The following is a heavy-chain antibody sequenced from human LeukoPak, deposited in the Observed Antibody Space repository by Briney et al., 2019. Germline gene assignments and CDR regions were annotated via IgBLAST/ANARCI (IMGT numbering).Heavy chain of an antibody. D-gene: IGHD3-22*01. V-gene: IGHV1-58*02. Sequence: SVKVSCKASGFTFTSSAMQWVRQARGQRLEWIGWIVVGSGNTNYAQKFQERVTITRDMSTSTAYMELSSLRSEDTAVYYCAAEITYYYDSSGSQHEYFQHWGQGTLVTVPS. J-gene: IGHJ1*01. CDR2: IVVGSGNT. CDR1: GFTFTSSA. CDR3: AAEITYYYDSSGSQHEYFQH.